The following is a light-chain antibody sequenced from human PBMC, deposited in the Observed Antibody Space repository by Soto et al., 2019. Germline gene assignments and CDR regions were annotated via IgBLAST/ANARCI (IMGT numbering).Light chain of an antibody. J-gene: IGLJ3*02. Sequence: QSALTQPRSVSGSPGQSVTISYTGTNSDVGAYNYVSWYQQHPGKAPKLMIYDVTKRPSGVPDRFSGSKSGNTASLTISGLQAEDEADYYCCSYAGSYTLLFGGGTKLTVL. CDR2: DVT. CDR1: NSDVGAYNY. V-gene: IGLV2-11*01. CDR3: CSYAGSYTLL.